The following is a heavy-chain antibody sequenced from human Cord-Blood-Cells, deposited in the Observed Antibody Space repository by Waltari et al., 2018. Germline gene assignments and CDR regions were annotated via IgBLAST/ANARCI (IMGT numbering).Heavy chain of an antibody. D-gene: IGHD6-13*01. Sequence: QLQLQESGPGLVKPSETLSLTCTVSGGSISSSSYYWGWIRQPPGKGLEWIGSIYYSGSPYYNPSLKSRVTISVDTSKNQFSLKLSSVTAADTAVYYCARSPPPPSYSSSWYDAFDIWGQGTMVTVSS. V-gene: IGHV4-39*01. CDR1: GGSISSSSYY. CDR2: IYYSGSP. J-gene: IGHJ3*02. CDR3: ARSPPPPSYSSSWYDAFDI.